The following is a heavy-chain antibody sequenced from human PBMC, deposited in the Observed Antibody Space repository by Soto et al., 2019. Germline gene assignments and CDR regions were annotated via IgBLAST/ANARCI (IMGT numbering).Heavy chain of an antibody. Sequence: HPGGSTGLSCAASGVSFKSYGMHWVRQDPGKGLVWVSRINSDGSSASYADSVKGRFTISRDNAKNTLYLQMNSLRAEDTAVYYCARVRGPTHRQAPTGGDSSGYYYYYYYGMDVWGQGTTVTVSS. D-gene: IGHD3-22*01. CDR3: ARVRGPTHRQAPTGGDSSGYYYYYYYGMDV. CDR1: GVSFKSYG. V-gene: IGHV3-74*01. J-gene: IGHJ6*02. CDR2: INSDGSSA.